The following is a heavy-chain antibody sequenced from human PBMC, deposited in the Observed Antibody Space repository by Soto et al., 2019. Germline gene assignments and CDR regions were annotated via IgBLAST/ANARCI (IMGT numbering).Heavy chain of an antibody. J-gene: IGHJ4*02. CDR3: ARHGYTSGRTYFDY. Sequence: PSETLSVTCTVSGGSIGSSSYYWGWIRQPPGKGLEWIGSIYDRGSTYSNPSLKSRLTTSLDTSKNQFSLKLTSVTAADTAVYYCARHGYTSGRTYFDYWGQGTLVT. V-gene: IGHV4-39*01. CDR1: GGSIGSSSYY. D-gene: IGHD6-19*01. CDR2: IYDRGST.